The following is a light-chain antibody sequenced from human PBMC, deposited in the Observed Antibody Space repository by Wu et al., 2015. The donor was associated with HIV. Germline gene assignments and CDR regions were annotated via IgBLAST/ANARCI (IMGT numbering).Light chain of an antibody. CDR3: QKYNTAPWT. Sequence: DIQMTQSPSSLSASVGDRVTITCRASQSINSYLNWYQQKLGKAPKLLIYAASSLQSGVPSRFSGSGSGTDFTLTISSLQPEDVATYYCQKYNTAPWTFGQGTKVEMK. J-gene: IGKJ1*01. CDR1: QSINSY. V-gene: IGKV1-39*01. CDR2: AAS.